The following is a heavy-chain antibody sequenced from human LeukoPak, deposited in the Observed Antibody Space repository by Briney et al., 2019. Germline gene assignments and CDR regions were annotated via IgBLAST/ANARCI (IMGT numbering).Heavy chain of an antibody. J-gene: IGHJ4*02. CDR2: IYHSGST. CDR3: VRSDDFWSGYYGY. V-gene: IGHV4-4*02. Sequence: SETLSLTCAVSGGSISSSNWWSWVRQPPGKGLEWIGEIYHSGSTNYNPSLKSRVTISVDTSKNQFSLKLSSVTAADTAVYYCVRSDDFWSGYYGYWGQGTLVTVSS. D-gene: IGHD3-3*01. CDR1: GGSISSSNW.